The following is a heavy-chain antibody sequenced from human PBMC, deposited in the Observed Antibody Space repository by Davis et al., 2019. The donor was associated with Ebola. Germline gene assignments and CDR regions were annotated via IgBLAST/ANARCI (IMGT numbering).Heavy chain of an antibody. J-gene: IGHJ3*02. CDR1: GFTFDVYA. D-gene: IGHD5-12*01. CDR3: AKGLRGWDAFDI. V-gene: IGHV3-43*02. CDR2: ISGDGGII. Sequence: GESLKISCAASGFTFDVYAMHWVRQTPGKGLECVSLISGDGGIIYYADSVKGRFTISRDNSKNSLYLQMNSLRAEDTAVYYCAKGLRGWDAFDIWGQGTMVTVSS.